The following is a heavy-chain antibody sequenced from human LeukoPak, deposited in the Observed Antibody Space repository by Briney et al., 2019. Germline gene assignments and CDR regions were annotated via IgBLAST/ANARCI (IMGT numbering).Heavy chain of an antibody. CDR2: ISGSGGST. J-gene: IGHJ6*02. V-gene: IGHV3-23*01. CDR3: ARDLITTSYYYGMDV. D-gene: IGHD3-16*01. Sequence: GGSLRLSCAASGFTFSSYAMSWVRQAPGKGLEWVSAISGSGGSTYYADSVKGRFTISRDNSKNTLYLQMNSLRAEDTAVYYCARDLITTSYYYGMDVWGQGTTVIVSS. CDR1: GFTFSSYA.